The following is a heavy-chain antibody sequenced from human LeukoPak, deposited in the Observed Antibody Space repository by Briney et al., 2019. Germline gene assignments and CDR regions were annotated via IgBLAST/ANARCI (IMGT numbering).Heavy chain of an antibody. J-gene: IGHJ4*02. D-gene: IGHD6-6*01. CDR1: GGSISSSSYY. V-gene: IGHV4-39*01. CDR3: ASLPEYSSSPHFDY. CDR2: IYYSGST. Sequence: SETLSLTCTVSGGSISSSSYYWGWVRQPPGKGLEWIGSIYYSGSTYYNPSLKSRVTISVDTSKNQFSLKLSSVIAADTAVYYCASLPEYSSSPHFDYWGQGTLVTVSS.